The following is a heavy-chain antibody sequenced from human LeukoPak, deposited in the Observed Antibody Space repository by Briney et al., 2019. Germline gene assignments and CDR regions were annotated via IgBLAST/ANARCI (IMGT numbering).Heavy chain of an antibody. V-gene: IGHV3-30*18. J-gene: IGHJ6*02. CDR1: GFTFSSYG. Sequence: GGSLRLSCAASGFTFSSYGMHWVRQAPGKGLEWVAVISYDGSNKYYADSVKGRFTISRDNSKNTLYLQMNSLRAEDTAVYYCAKGTNGVWKLYYGMDVWGQGTTVTVSS. CDR2: ISYDGSNK. CDR3: AKGTNGVWKLYYGMDV. D-gene: IGHD2-8*01.